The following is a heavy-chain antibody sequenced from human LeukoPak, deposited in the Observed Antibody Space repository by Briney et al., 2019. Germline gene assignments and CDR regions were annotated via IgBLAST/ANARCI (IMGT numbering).Heavy chain of an antibody. D-gene: IGHD7-27*01. V-gene: IGHV3-30*18. J-gene: IGHJ3*01. CDR2: ISYSGSVE. CDR1: GFTFSTYS. Sequence: PGRSLRLSCAASGFTFSTYSMHWVRQAAGKGLEWVAVISYSGSVEDYAASVKGRFTISRDNSKNTLYLQMNSLRAEDTAVYYCAKDKERELLGSAFDLWGQGTMVTVS. CDR3: AKDKERELLGSAFDL.